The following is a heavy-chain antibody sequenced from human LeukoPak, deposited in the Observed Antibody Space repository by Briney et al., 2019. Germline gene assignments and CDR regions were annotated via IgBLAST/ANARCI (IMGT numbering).Heavy chain of an antibody. CDR1: GFTFDDYA. CDR2: ISWDGGST. J-gene: IGHJ6*03. Sequence: GGSLRLSCAAPGFTFDDYAMNWVRQAPGKGLEWVSLISWDGGSTYYADSVKGRFTISRDNSKNSLYLQMNSLRAEDTALYYCAKDGGDPGYYYYYMDVWGKGTTVTVSS. CDR3: AKDGGDPGYYYYYMDV. V-gene: IGHV3-43D*03. D-gene: IGHD3-16*01.